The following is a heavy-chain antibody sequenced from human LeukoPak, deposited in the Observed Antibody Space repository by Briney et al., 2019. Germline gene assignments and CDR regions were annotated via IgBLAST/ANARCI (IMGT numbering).Heavy chain of an antibody. V-gene: IGHV3-23*01. CDR2: ISGIGVAT. Sequence: GGSLRLSCAASGFTFGSYATTWVRQAPGKGLEWVSVISGIGVATYYADSVKGRFTVSRDNSKNTLYLQMNSLRAEDTAVYYCAKGAVTTFSSGFHYWGQGTLVTVSS. CDR1: GFTFGSYA. J-gene: IGHJ4*02. CDR3: AKGAVTTFSSGFHY. D-gene: IGHD1-14*01.